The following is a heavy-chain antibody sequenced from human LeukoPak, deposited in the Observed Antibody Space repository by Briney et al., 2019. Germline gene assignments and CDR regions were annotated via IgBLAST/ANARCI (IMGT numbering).Heavy chain of an antibody. CDR3: GKGYCSSDSCSYYGLDV. Sequence: GGSLRLSCAASGFTFDNYAMIWVRQAPGKGLEWVSVISGSGDGTYSADSVRGRFTISRDNSKNTLYLEMSSLRAEDTAVYYCGKGYCSSDSCSYYGLDVWGQGTTVTVSS. J-gene: IGHJ6*02. CDR2: ISGSGDGT. D-gene: IGHD2-2*01. CDR1: GFTFDNYA. V-gene: IGHV3-23*01.